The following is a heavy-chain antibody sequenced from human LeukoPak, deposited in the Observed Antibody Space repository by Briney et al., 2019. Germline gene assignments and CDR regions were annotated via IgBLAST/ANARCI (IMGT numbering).Heavy chain of an antibody. Sequence: GGSLRLSCVASGFTLSIYGMHWVRQAPGKGPEWVAVISYDGSDRYYANFVKGRFTISRDNSKNTLFLQTNSMRPEDTAVYYCAKGVSRGVDPTGLEYWGQGTLVTVSS. D-gene: IGHD1-1*01. CDR3: AKGVSRGVDPTGLEY. CDR2: ISYDGSDR. CDR1: GFTLSIYG. J-gene: IGHJ4*02. V-gene: IGHV3-30*18.